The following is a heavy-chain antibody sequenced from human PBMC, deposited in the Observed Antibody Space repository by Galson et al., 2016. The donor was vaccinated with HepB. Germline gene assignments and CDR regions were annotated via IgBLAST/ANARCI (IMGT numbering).Heavy chain of an antibody. D-gene: IGHD6-13*01. CDR1: GFRFSDYS. J-gene: IGHJ4*02. V-gene: IGHV3-11*06. Sequence: SLRLSCAASGFRFSDYSINWVRQAPGQGLEWISYVRITSTIINYADSVRGRFTITRDNAKKLAFLEMSNMRSEDTAVYYCARDAAENPLGASVDYWGRGTLVTVSS. CDR2: VRITSTII. CDR3: ARDAAENPLGASVDY.